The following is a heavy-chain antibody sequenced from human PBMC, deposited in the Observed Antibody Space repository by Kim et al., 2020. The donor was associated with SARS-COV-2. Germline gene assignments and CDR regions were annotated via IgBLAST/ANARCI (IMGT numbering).Heavy chain of an antibody. V-gene: IGHV3-21*01. CDR2: ISSSSYI. CDR3: ARDSSDYGDYVYYYYGMDV. J-gene: IGHJ6*02. Sequence: GGSLRLSCAASGFTFSSYSMNWVRQAPGKGLEWVSSISSSSYIYYADSVKGRFTISRDNAKNSLYLQMNSLRSEDTAVYYCARDSSDYGDYVYYYYGMDVWGQGTTVTVSS. CDR1: GFTFSSYS. D-gene: IGHD4-17*01.